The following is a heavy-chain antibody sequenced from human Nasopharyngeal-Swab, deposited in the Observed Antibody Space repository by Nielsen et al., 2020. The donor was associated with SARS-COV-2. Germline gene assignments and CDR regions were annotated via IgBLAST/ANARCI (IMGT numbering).Heavy chain of an antibody. CDR1: GFSFSRNW. J-gene: IGHJ4*02. CDR3: TRALQATFDSKSSVY. Sequence: GSLRLSCVASGFSFSRNWMSWVRQAPGRGLEWVAHIKQDGSEKYYVDSVEGRFTFSRDNDKNSLYLQMNSLRAEDTAVYYCTRALQATFDSKSSVYWGQGTLVTVSS. V-gene: IGHV3-7*02. CDR2: IKQDGSEK. D-gene: IGHD5-24*01.